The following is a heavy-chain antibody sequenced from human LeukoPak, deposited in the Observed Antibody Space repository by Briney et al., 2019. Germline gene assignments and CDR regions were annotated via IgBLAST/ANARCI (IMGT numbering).Heavy chain of an antibody. CDR3: ARGLSWIDR. CDR2: ISNSGSSI. V-gene: IGHV3-11*04. D-gene: IGHD3-16*02. Sequence: GGSLRLSXAASGFTFSDYYMSWIRQAPGKGLEYISYISNSGSSIFYPDSVKGRFTISRDNAENSLFLQMNSLRAEDSAVYYCARGLSWIDRWGQGTLVTVSS. J-gene: IGHJ5*02. CDR1: GFTFSDYY.